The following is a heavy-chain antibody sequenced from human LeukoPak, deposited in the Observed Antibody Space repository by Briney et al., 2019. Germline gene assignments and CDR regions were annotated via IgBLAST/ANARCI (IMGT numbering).Heavy chain of an antibody. J-gene: IGHJ4*02. CDR3: ARDKSVGATPFDY. V-gene: IGHV3-7*05. Sequence: GGSLRLSCVASGFSFSEYWMSWVRQAPGKGLEWLANIKQDGSERNHVDSVKGRFTISRDNARNTVFLQMNSLRAEDTAVYYCARDKSVGATPFDYWGQGTLVTVSS. D-gene: IGHD1-26*01. CDR1: GFSFSEYW. CDR2: IKQDGSER.